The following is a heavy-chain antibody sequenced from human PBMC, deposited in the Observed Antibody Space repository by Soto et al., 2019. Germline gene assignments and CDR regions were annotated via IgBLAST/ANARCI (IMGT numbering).Heavy chain of an antibody. V-gene: IGHV1-69*01. CDR1: GGTFSSYA. CDR2: IIPIFGTA. Sequence: QVQLVQSGAEVKKPGSSVKVSCKASGGTFSSYAISWVRQAPGQGLEWMGGIIPIFGTANYAQKFQGRVTITADESTRTAYMELSSLRSEDTAVYYCASHYCSSTSCYRWFDPWGQGTLVTVSS. D-gene: IGHD2-2*01. CDR3: ASHYCSSTSCYRWFDP. J-gene: IGHJ5*02.